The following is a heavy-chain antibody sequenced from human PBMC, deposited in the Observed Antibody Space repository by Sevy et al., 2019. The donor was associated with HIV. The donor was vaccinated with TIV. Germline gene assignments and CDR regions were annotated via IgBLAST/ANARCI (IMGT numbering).Heavy chain of an antibody. Sequence: ASVKVSCKASGYTFTSYGISWVRQAPGQGLEWMGWISAYNGNTNYAQKLQGRVTMTTDTSTSTAYMELRCLRSDDTAVYYCARDLYSSGWYGTRFYYYGMDVWGQGTTVTVSS. CDR1: GYTFTSYG. V-gene: IGHV1-18*01. D-gene: IGHD6-19*01. CDR3: ARDLYSSGWYGTRFYYYGMDV. J-gene: IGHJ6*02. CDR2: ISAYNGNT.